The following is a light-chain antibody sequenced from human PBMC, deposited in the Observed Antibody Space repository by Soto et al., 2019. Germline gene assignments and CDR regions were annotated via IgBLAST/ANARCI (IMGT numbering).Light chain of an antibody. CDR3: QHYNYWPPKT. Sequence: ETVLTQSPGTLSLSPGERATLSCRASQSVGGSSLAWYQQRPGQAPRLLIYGASTRASDIPARFSGSGSGTDFTLTISSLQSEDFAVYYCQHYNYWPPKTFGQGTKVDIK. J-gene: IGKJ1*01. V-gene: IGKV3-15*01. CDR2: GAS. CDR1: QSVGGS.